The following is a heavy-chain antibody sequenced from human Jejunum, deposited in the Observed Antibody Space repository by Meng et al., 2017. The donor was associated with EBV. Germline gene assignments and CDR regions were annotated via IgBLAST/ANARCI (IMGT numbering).Heavy chain of an antibody. Sequence: QLQLQESGPGLVQPSQSLPLPCVISGDSVSSDKTAWNWIRQSPSRGLEWLGRTYRRSRWYYDYALSVKSRINISPDTSKNQVSLQLNSVTDENTGIYYCATSRIAKFDSLGQGTLGTVDS. J-gene: IGHJ4*02. V-gene: IGHV6-1*01. CDR3: ATSRIAKFDS. CDR1: GDSVSSDKTA. CDR2: TYRRSRWYY.